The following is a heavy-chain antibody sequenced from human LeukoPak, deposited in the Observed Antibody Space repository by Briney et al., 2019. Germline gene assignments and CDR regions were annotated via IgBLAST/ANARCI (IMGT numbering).Heavy chain of an antibody. CDR2: IYYSGST. Sequence: PSETLSLTCTVSGGSISSYYWSWIRQPPGKGLEWIGYIYYSGSTNYNPSLKSRVTISVDTSKNQFSLKLSSVTAADTAVYYCASVTPRYGSGKNYYYGMDVWGQGTTVTVSS. CDR3: ASVTPRYGSGKNYYYGMDV. V-gene: IGHV4-59*01. CDR1: GGSISSYY. J-gene: IGHJ6*02. D-gene: IGHD3-10*01.